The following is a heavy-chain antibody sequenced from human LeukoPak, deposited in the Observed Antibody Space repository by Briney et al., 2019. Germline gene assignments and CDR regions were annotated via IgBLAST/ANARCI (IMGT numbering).Heavy chain of an antibody. Sequence: ASVKVSCKTSGYTFTDYYIHWVRQAPGQGPEWMGWINPNSGGTNYAQNLQGRVTMTTDTSTSTAYMELRGLRSDDTAVYYCARGFTWYYGSGGGLDYWGQGTLVTVSS. CDR3: ARGFTWYYGSGGGLDY. CDR2: INPNSGGT. V-gene: IGHV1-2*02. CDR1: GYTFTDYY. J-gene: IGHJ4*02. D-gene: IGHD3-10*01.